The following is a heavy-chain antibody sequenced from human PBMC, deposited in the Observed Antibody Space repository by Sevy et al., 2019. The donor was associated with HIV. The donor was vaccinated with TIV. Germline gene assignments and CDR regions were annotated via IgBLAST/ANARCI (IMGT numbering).Heavy chain of an antibody. CDR3: AKKMGGGSGMAFLVDY. V-gene: IGHV3-23*01. CDR1: GFTFNNFA. D-gene: IGHD5-18*01. J-gene: IGHJ4*02. CDR2: ISGNGDYT. Sequence: GESLKISCAASGFTFNNFAMGWVRQAPGKGLDWISVISGNGDYTYYADSVKGRFTISRDNSKNTLFLQMNSLRAEDTAIFYCAKKMGGGSGMAFLVDYWGQGTLVTVSS.